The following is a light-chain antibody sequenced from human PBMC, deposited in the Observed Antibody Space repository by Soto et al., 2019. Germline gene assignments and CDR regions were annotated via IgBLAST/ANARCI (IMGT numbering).Light chain of an antibody. CDR2: GAS. Sequence: EIVLTQSPGTLSLSPGERATLSCRASQSVSNNYLAWYQQKPGQAPRLLIYGASTRATGIPARFSGSGSGTEFTLTISSLQSEDFAVYYCQQYNNWPWTFGQGTKWIS. V-gene: IGKV3-15*01. J-gene: IGKJ1*01. CDR3: QQYNNWPWT. CDR1: QSVSNN.